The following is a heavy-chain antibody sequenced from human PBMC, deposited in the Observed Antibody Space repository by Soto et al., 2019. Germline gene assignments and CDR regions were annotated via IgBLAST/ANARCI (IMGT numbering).Heavy chain of an antibody. V-gene: IGHV3-7*01. CDR2: IKQDGSEK. CDR1: GFTFSSYW. CDR3: ARDLLLRYFDWLSPPVGYYYGMDV. Sequence: GGSLRLSCAASGFTFSSYWMSWVRQAPGKGLEWVANIKQDGSEKYYVDSVKGRFTISRDNAKNSLYLQMNSLRAEDTAVYYCARDLLLRYFDWLSPPVGYYYGMDVWGQGTTVTVS. J-gene: IGHJ6*02. D-gene: IGHD3-9*01.